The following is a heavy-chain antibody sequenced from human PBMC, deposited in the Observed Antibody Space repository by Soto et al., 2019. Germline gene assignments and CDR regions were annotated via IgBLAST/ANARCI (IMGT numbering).Heavy chain of an antibody. CDR1: SGSLRGYY. Sequence: QVQLHQWGAGLLKPSETLSLACSLYSGSLRGYYWSWIRQPPGKGLEWIGEISPSGTTNYSPSLKSRVSISVDTSKNQFSLNLTSLTAADTAVYYCARAPKVSGSAQTRPDFWGQGSLVTVSS. D-gene: IGHD6-6*01. V-gene: IGHV4-34*01. CDR3: ARAPKVSGSAQTRPDF. CDR2: ISPSGTT. J-gene: IGHJ4*02.